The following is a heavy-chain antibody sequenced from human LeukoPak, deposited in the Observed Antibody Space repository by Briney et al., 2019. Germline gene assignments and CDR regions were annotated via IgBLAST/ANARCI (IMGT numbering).Heavy chain of an antibody. J-gene: IGHJ5*02. V-gene: IGHV4-59*01. D-gene: IGHD1-26*01. Sequence: SETLSLTCAVSGXSISTYYWSWIRQPPGKGQEWIGYIHYTGNTNYNPSLKSRVTISLDTSKNQFSLKLSSVTAADTAVYYCAREGTGASRWFDPWGQGTLVTVSS. CDR2: IHYTGNT. CDR3: AREGTGASRWFDP. CDR1: GXSISTYY.